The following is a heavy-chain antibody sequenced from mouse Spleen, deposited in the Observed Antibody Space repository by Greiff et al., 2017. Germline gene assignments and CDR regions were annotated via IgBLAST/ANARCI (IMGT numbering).Heavy chain of an antibody. D-gene: IGHD1-1*01. CDR2: ISSGSSTI. CDR3: ARQGYGSSYKGWYFDV. V-gene: IGHV5-17*01. CDR1: GFTFSDYG. Sequence: EVKLMESGGGLVKPGGSLKLSCAASGFTFSDYGMHWVRQAPEKGLEWVAYISSGSSTIYYADTVKGRFTISRDNAKNTLFLQMTSLRSEDTAMYYCARQGYGSSYKGWYFDVWGTGTTVTVSS. J-gene: IGHJ1*03.